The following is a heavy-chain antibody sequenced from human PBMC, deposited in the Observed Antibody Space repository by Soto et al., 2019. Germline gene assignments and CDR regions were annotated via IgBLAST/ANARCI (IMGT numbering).Heavy chain of an antibody. Sequence: SGPTLVNPTQTLTLTCTFSGFSLSTSGVGVGWIRQPPGKALEWLALIYWNDDKRYSPSLKSRLTITKDTSKNQVVLTMTNMDPVDTATYYRAHSTAIVVVPAAAQGWFDPWGQGTLVTVSS. CDR1: GFSLSTSGVG. CDR2: IYWNDDK. CDR3: AHSTAIVVVPAAAQGWFDP. D-gene: IGHD2-2*01. J-gene: IGHJ5*02. V-gene: IGHV2-5*01.